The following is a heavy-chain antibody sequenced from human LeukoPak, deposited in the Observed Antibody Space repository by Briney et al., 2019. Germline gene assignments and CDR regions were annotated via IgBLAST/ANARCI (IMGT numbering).Heavy chain of an antibody. V-gene: IGHV1-3*01. CDR1: EYTFTNYT. CDR3: ARHLRICTTTCFSWFDP. D-gene: IGHD2-2*01. Sequence: ASVKVSCKASEYTFTNYTIHWVRQAPGQRLEWMGWINAANGDTQYSQRFQGRVTNTRDTSASTAYMELSSLRSEDTAVFYCARHLRICTTTCFSWFDPWGQGTLVTVSS. CDR2: INAANGDT. J-gene: IGHJ5*02.